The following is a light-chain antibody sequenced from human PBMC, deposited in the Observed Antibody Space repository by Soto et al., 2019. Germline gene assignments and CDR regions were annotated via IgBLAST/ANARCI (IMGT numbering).Light chain of an antibody. CDR1: QSIGTW. V-gene: IGKV1-5*03. J-gene: IGKJ1*01. CDR2: KAS. Sequence: IKMTQSPSTLSASVGDRVAITCRASQSIGTWLAWYQQKPGKAPRFLIYKASSLEGGVPSRFSGSGSGTDFTLTISSLQPDDFAPYYCQQYNDYSWTFGQGTKVEIK. CDR3: QQYNDYSWT.